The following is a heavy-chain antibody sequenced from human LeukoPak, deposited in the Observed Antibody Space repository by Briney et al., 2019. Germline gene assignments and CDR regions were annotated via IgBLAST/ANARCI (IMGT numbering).Heavy chain of an antibody. V-gene: IGHV4-38-2*02. CDR3: ARDKTSGYPVYYGMDV. D-gene: IGHD3-22*01. CDR2: IYHSGST. Sequence: SETLSLTCTVSGYSISSGYYWGWIRQPPGKGLEWIGSIYHSGSTYYNPSLKGRVTISVDTSKNQFSLKLSSVTAADTAVYYCARDKTSGYPVYYGMDVWGQGTTVTVSS. J-gene: IGHJ6*02. CDR1: GYSISSGYY.